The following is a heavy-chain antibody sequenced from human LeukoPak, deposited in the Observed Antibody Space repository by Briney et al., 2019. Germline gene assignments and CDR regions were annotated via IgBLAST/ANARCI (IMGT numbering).Heavy chain of an antibody. J-gene: IGHJ3*02. CDR2: FSSDGSTK. Sequence: GGSLRLSCVASGFTFSTYPMHWVRQAPGKGLGWVAVFSSDGSTKFYADSVKGRFTISRDNSKNALYLQMNSLRVEDTAVYSCARELSAFDIWGQGTMVTVSS. CDR3: ARELSAFDI. V-gene: IGHV3-30-3*01. CDR1: GFTFSTYP.